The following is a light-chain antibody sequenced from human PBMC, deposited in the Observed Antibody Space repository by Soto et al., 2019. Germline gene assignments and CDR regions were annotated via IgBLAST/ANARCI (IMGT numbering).Light chain of an antibody. Sequence: QSVLTQPPSASGSPGQSVAISCTGTSSDVGGYDYVSWYQQFPGKAPKLIIREVNKRPSGVPHRFSGSKSGNTASLTVSGLQAEDEADFSCSSYEGSNPYGFGTGTKVPVL. CDR1: SSDVGGYDY. V-gene: IGLV2-8*01. J-gene: IGLJ1*01. CDR3: SSYEGSNPYG. CDR2: EVN.